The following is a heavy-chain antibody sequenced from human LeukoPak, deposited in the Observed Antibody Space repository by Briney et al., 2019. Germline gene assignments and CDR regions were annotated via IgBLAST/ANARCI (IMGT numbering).Heavy chain of an antibody. J-gene: IGHJ6*02. D-gene: IGHD2/OR15-2a*01. Sequence: PSETLSLTCAVSGGSISSSNWWSWVRQPPGKGLEWIGDIYDSGSTRYNTSLESRVTISVDTSKNQFSLKLSSVTAADTAVYYCAKGGSTNFYYGDVWGQGTTVTVSS. CDR2: IYDSGST. CDR1: GGSISSSNW. CDR3: AKGGSTNFYYGDV. V-gene: IGHV4-4*02.